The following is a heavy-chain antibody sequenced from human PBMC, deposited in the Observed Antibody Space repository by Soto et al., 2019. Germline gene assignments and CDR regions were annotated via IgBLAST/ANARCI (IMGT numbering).Heavy chain of an antibody. J-gene: IGHJ4*02. V-gene: IGHV4-39*01. CDR1: GGSISSSSYY. CDR3: ARGNDYGDLIGY. D-gene: IGHD4-17*01. CDR2: IYYSGST. Sequence: SETLSLTCTVSGGSISSSSYYWGWIRQPPGKGLEWIGSIYYSGSTYYNPSLKSRVTISVDTSKNQFSLKLSSVTAADTAVYYCARGNDYGDLIGYWGQGTLVTVSS.